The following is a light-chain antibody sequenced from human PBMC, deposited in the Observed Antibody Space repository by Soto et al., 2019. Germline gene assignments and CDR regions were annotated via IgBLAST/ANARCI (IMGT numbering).Light chain of an antibody. J-gene: IGKJ5*01. CDR1: QSVSSY. V-gene: IGKV3-11*01. CDR3: QQHETLIT. Sequence: EIVLTQSPATLSLSPGERATLSCRASQSVSSYLAWYQQKPGQAPRLLIYDASNRATGIPARISGSGSGTDFTLTISRLEPEDFAVYHCQQHETLITFGQGTRLEIK. CDR2: DAS.